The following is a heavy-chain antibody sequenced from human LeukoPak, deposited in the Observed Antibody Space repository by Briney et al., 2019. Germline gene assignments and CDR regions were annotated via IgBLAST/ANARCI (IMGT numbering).Heavy chain of an antibody. CDR2: IYYSGTT. V-gene: IGHV4-39*07. CDR1: DDSISNSSYY. CDR3: ARGRYWNYGDY. D-gene: IGHD1-7*01. J-gene: IGHJ4*02. Sequence: SETLSLTCTVSDDSISNSSYYWGWIRQPPGKGLEWIGSIYYSGTTYYNPSLKSRVTISVDTSKNQFSLKLSSVTAADTAVYYCARGRYWNYGDYWGQGTLVTVSS.